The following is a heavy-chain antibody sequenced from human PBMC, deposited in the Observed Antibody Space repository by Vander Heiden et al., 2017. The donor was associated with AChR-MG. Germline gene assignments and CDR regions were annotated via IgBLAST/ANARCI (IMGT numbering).Heavy chain of an antibody. J-gene: IGHJ4*02. CDR2: INEDGSER. CDR1: GLTYSNYW. Sequence: EVRLVESGGGLVQPGGSLTLPCVVPGLTYSNYWIRWVRPAPGKGLEWGANINEDGSERNYVDSVRGRFTISRDNAKNSLYLQMNSLTAEDTALYYCARDEGAAGNWGQGALVTVSS. CDR3: ARDEGAAGN. V-gene: IGHV3-7*03.